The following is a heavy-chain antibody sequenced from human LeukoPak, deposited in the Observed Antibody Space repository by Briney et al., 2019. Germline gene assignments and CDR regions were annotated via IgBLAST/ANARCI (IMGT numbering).Heavy chain of an antibody. D-gene: IGHD5-12*01. V-gene: IGHV4-34*01. CDR1: GGSFSGYY. CDR2: INHSGST. CDR3: GRNSGYDRIEY. Sequence: PSETLSLTCAVYGGSFSGYYWSWIRQPPGKGLEWIGEINHSGSTNYNPSLKSRVTISVDTSKNQFSLKLSSVTAADTAVYYCGRNSGYDRIEYWGPGTLVTVS. J-gene: IGHJ4*02.